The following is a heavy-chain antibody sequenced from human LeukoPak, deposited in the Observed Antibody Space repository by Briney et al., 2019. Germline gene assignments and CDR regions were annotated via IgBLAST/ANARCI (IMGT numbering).Heavy chain of an antibody. V-gene: IGHV3-23*01. D-gene: IGHD2-8*01. Sequence: QSGGSLRLSCAASGFTFSSYGMNWVRQAPGKGLEWVSATSGSGGSTYYADSVKGRFTISRDNSKNTLYLQMDSLRAEDTAVYYCARGPTNGQAFDYWGQGTLVSVSS. CDR1: GFTFSSYG. CDR2: TSGSGGST. J-gene: IGHJ4*02. CDR3: ARGPTNGQAFDY.